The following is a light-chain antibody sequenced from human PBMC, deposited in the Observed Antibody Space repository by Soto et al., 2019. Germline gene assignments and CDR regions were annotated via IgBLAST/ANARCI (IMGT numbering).Light chain of an antibody. CDR1: QTINNN. V-gene: IGKV3D-15*01. Sequence: VMTPAPATLSVSPGERATLSCRASQTINNNVAWYQLKDGQVPRLVIYGASTMATGIPARFSGSGSGTEFTLTISSLQSEDFAVYYCQQYNNWPQTFGQGTKVDIK. CDR2: GAS. J-gene: IGKJ1*01. CDR3: QQYNNWPQT.